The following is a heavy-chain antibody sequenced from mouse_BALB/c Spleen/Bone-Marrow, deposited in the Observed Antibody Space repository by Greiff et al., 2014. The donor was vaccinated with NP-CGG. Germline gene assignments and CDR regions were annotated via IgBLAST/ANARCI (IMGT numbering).Heavy chain of an antibody. V-gene: IGHV1-37*01. CDR2: INPYNGDT. CDR3: GRVSYFTTVGAMDY. J-gene: IGHJ4*01. CDR1: GYSFTGYF. Sequence: EVQVVESGPELVKPGASVKISCKASGYSFTGYFMNWVKQSHGKSLEWIGRINPYNGDTFYNQKFKGKATLTVDKSSSTAHMELLSLTSEDSAVYYCGRVSYFTTVGAMDYWGQGTSVTVSS. D-gene: IGHD1-1*01.